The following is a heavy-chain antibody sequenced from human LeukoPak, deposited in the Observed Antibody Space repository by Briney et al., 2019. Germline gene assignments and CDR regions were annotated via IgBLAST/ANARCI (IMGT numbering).Heavy chain of an antibody. CDR2: IYYSGST. J-gene: IGHJ4*02. CDR1: GGSISSSSYY. CDR3: ARDPPSLRTVERKVADNY. D-gene: IGHD6-19*01. V-gene: IGHV4-39*07. Sequence: PSETLSLTCTVSGGSISSSSYYWGWIRQPPGTGLEWIGSIYYSGSTYYNPSLKSRVTISVDTSKNQFSLRLSSVTAADTAVYYCARDPPSLRTVERKVADNYWGQGTLVTVSS.